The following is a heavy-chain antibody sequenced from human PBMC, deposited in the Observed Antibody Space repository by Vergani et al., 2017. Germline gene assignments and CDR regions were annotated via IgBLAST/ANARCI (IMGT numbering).Heavy chain of an antibody. CDR1: GGSFTSYH. D-gene: IGHD4-11*01. V-gene: IGHV4-34*01. CDR3: ARVNTETNGHLYYYYYLDV. CDR2: IDHTGRP. J-gene: IGHJ6*03. Sequence: QVQLQQWGGGLLKPSETLSLTCVVNGGSFTSYHWTWIRQSPGEGLEWVGDIDHTGRPDYNPSLKSRLPMSVDKSRNQFSLTLNSVTATDTAIYFCARVNTETNGHLYYYYYLDVGVQGTAVTVS.